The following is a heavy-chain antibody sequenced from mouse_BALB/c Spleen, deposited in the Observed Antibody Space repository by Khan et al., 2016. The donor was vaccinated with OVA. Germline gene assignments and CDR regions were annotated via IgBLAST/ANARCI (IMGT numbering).Heavy chain of an antibody. CDR2: INPSNGYT. Sequence: VQLQQSGAELARPGASVKMSCKASGYTFTSYTIHWIKVRPGQGLEWIGFINPSNGYTNYNQKFKGKATLTADKSSTTVHMQLSSLTSDDSAVYNCVRDGAYHRNDGWFAYWGQGTLVTVSA. J-gene: IGHJ3*01. CDR3: VRDGAYHRNDGWFAY. CDR1: GYTFTSYT. D-gene: IGHD2-14*01. V-gene: IGHV1-4*01.